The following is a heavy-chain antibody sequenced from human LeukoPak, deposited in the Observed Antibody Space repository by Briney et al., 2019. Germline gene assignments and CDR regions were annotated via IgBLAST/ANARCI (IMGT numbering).Heavy chain of an antibody. CDR1: GGSISSSGYY. Sequence: SETLSLTCTVSGGSISSSGYYWGWIRQPPGKGLEWIGGIYYSGSTYYNPSLKSRVTISVDTSKNQFSLKLSSVTAADTAVYYCAREGGSLGYYYGMDVWGQGTTVTVSS. CDR3: AREGGSLGYYYGMDV. CDR2: IYYSGST. D-gene: IGHD3-16*01. J-gene: IGHJ6*02. V-gene: IGHV4-39*07.